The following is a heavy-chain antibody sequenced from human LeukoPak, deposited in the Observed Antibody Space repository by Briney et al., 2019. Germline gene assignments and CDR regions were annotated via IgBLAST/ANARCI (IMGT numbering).Heavy chain of an antibody. CDR3: ARAEATDYYYGMDV. Sequence: ASVKVSCKASGGTFNSHIFSWVRQAPGQGLEWMGWISAYNGNTNYAQKLQGRVTMTTDTSTSTAYMELRSLRSDDTAVYYCARAEATDYYYGMDVWGQGTTVTVSS. CDR2: ISAYNGNT. CDR1: GGTFNSHI. V-gene: IGHV1-18*01. J-gene: IGHJ6*02.